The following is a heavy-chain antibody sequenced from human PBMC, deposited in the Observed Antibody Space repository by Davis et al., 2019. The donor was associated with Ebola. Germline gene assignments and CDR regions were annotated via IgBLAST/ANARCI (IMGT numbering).Heavy chain of an antibody. CDR2: INPSGGSA. CDR1: GYTFTSYF. J-gene: IGHJ4*02. V-gene: IGHV1-46*01. Sequence: ASVKVSCKTSGYTFTSYFLHWVRQAPGQGLEWMGIINPSGGSATYAQKFQGRVTMTRDTSTTTVYMELSSLRSEDTAVYYCARSRFGGGNVRGFGDYWGQGTLVTVSS. CDR3: ARSRFGGGNVRGFGDY. D-gene: IGHD4-23*01.